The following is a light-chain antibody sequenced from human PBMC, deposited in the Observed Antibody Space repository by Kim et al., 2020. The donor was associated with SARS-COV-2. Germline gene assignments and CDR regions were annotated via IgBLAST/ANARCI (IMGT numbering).Light chain of an antibody. CDR1: TDINVGTNN. V-gene: IGLV5-37*01. CDR3: MIWPRNVM. Sequence: RLTCTLPTDINVGTNNVYWYQQKPGSPPRLPLYYNPDADQGHGSGVPSRFSGSKDTSANAGILVISGLQSDDEADYYCMIWPRNVMFGGGTQLTVL. J-gene: IGLJ3*02. CDR2: YNPDADQ.